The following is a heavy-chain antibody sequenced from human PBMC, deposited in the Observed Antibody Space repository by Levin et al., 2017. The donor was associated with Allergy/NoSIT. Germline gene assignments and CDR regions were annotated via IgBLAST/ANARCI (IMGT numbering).Heavy chain of an antibody. V-gene: IGHV3-21*01. CDR2: ISSSRTY. CDR1: GFIFSNYN. D-gene: IGHD2-2*01. J-gene: IGHJ4*02. CDR3: ARDLVIPGARSPFGS. Sequence: GGSLRLSCAASGFIFSNYNMNWVRQAPGKGLEWVSSISSSRTYYADSVKGRFTISRDNAKNSLYLQMNSLRAEDTAVYYCARDLVIPGARSPFGSWGQGALVTVSS.